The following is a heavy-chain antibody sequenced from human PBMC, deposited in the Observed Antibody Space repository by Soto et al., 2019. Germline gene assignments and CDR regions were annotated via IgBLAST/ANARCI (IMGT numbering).Heavy chain of an antibody. J-gene: IGHJ4*02. V-gene: IGHV3-23*01. D-gene: IGHD5-12*01. CDR2: IRGSGVGT. CDR3: TRLGGYSGYDSADY. Sequence: GGSLRLSCAASGFMFSVYVMNWVRQAPGKGLEWVASIRGSGVGTYYADSVKGRFTISRDNSERTVHLQMNSLRAEDTAVYYCTRLGGYSGYDSADYWGQGTLVTVSS. CDR1: GFMFSVYV.